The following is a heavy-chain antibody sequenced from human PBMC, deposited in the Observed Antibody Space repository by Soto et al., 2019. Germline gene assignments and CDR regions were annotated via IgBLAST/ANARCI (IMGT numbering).Heavy chain of an antibody. V-gene: IGHV1-18*04. D-gene: IGHD6-6*01. CDR2: ISGYNGNT. CDR3: ARDSTARLAWFDP. Sequence: QVQLVQSGAELKKPGASVKVSCKASGYTFTTYDITWVRQAPGQGLEWMGWISGYNGNTKYAQRLQGRDTMTTETSTSTAYMELRSLRSDDTAVYYCARDSTARLAWFDPWGQGTLVIVSS. CDR1: GYTFTTYD. J-gene: IGHJ5*02.